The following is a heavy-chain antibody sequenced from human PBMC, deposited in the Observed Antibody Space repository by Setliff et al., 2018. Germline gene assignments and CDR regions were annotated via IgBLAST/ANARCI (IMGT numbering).Heavy chain of an antibody. CDR1: GGSISSHY. CDR3: ARDRREIVGYDAFDI. CDR2: IYYTGST. J-gene: IGHJ3*02. V-gene: IGHV4-59*11. D-gene: IGHD2-15*01. Sequence: PSETLSLTCTVSGGSISSHYWSWIRQPPGKGLEWIGYIYYTGSTNYNPSLKSRVAISVDSAKNQFSLKLSSVTAADTAVYFCARDRREIVGYDAFDIWG.